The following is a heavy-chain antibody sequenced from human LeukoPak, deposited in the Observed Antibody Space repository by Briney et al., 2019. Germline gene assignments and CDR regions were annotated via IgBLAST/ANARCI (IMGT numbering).Heavy chain of an antibody. CDR1: GGSISSSSYS. CDR2: IYYSGST. D-gene: IGHD1-26*01. CDR3: ARQGLYSGSDF. Sequence: SETLSLTCTVSGGSISSSSYSWGWIRQPPGKGLEWIASIYYSGSTYYNPSLKNLVTISVDPSQNQFSLKMTSVTAADTAVYYCARQGLYSGSDFWGQGSLVIVSS. V-gene: IGHV4-39*01. J-gene: IGHJ4*02.